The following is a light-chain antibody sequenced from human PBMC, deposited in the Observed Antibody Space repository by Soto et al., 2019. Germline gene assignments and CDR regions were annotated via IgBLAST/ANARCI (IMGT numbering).Light chain of an antibody. V-gene: IGKV3-20*01. CDR1: QTISSNY. CDR2: GTS. J-gene: IGKJ1*01. CDR3: QQYVSWT. Sequence: EIVLTQSPGTLSVSPGERATLSCRASQTISSNYLAWYQQKPGQAPSLLIYGTSSRATGIPDRFSGSGSGTDCTLTISRLKPEDSAIYYCQQYVSWTFGQGTKVEIK.